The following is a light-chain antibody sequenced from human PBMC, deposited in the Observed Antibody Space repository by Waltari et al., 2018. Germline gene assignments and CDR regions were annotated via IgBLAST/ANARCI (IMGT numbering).Light chain of an antibody. CDR3: QSYDSSLSAPFQV. V-gene: IGLV1-40*01. J-gene: IGLJ3*02. Sequence: QSVLTQPPSVSGAPGQRVTISCTGSSSNIGAGYDVHWYQQLPGTAPKLLIYGNSNRPSGVPDRFSGSKSGTSASLAITGLQAEDEADYYCQSYDSSLSAPFQVFGGGTKLTVL. CDR2: GNS. CDR1: SSNIGAGYD.